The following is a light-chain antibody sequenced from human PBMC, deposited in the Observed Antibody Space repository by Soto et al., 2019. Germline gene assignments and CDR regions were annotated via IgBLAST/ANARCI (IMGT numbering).Light chain of an antibody. Sequence: QSVLTQPASVSGSPGQSITISCTGTSSDIGAYNFVSWYQQHPGKAPKLMLYDVNIRHSGVSTRFSGSKSGNTASLTISGLEAEDEADYYCTSWKNSTVLIFGGGTKLTVL. CDR3: TSWKNSTVLI. CDR1: SSDIGAYNF. J-gene: IGLJ2*01. V-gene: IGLV2-14*03. CDR2: DVN.